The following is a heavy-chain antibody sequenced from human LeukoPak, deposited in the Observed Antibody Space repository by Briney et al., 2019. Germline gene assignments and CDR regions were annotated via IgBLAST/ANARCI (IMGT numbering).Heavy chain of an antibody. CDR3: ARYSGAFSNSYFDC. V-gene: IGHV3-23*01. CDR1: GFTFSTYG. Sequence: GGSLRLSCAASGFTFSTYGMIWVRQAPGKGLEWVSGISGGGDRTYYADSVKGRFTISRDNPKNTLYLQMNSLRAEDTAVYYCARYSGAFSNSYFDCWGQGTLVTVSS. D-gene: IGHD1-26*01. J-gene: IGHJ4*02. CDR2: ISGGGDRT.